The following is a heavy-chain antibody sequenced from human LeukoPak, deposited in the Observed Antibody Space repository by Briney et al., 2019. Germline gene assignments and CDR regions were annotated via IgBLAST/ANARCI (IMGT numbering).Heavy chain of an antibody. J-gene: IGHJ6*03. CDR3: ARVYAPPVWSGYYTGVSSYMDV. CDR2: MNPNSGNT. Sequence: GASVKVSCKASGYTFTSYDINWVRQATGQGLEWMGWMNPNSGNTGYAQKFQGRVTMTRNTSISTAYMELSSLRSEDTAVYYCARVYAPPVWSGYYTGVSSYMDVWGKGTTVTVSS. CDR1: GYTFTSYD. D-gene: IGHD3-3*01. V-gene: IGHV1-8*01.